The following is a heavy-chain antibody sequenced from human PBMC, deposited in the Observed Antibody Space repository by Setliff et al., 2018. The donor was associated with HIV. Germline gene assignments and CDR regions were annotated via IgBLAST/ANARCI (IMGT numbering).Heavy chain of an antibody. CDR1: GGTFSAYA. CDR3: ARDFHVLGYCSADSCPYDASDV. J-gene: IGHJ3*01. CDR2: IISILGKP. D-gene: IGHD2-15*01. Sequence: SVKVSCKASGGTFSAYAVNWVRQAPGQGLEWMGRIISILGKPNYSHKFQGRVTITADKSTTTTYMELSSLRSDDTAIYYCARDFHVLGYCSADSCPYDASDVWGQGTMVTVSS. V-gene: IGHV1-69*04.